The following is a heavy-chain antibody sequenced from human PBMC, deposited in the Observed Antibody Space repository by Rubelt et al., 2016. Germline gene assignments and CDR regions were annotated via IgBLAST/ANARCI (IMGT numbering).Heavy chain of an antibody. CDR1: GFTFSSYA. Sequence: EVRLLESGGDLVQPGGSLRLSCAASGFTFSSYAMNWVRQAPGKGLEWVSGISGGGASTYYADSVKGRFTISRDNSKNTLFLQMNSLRVRETALYYCAKLQGLDAYNLLYYWGQGTLVTVSS. D-gene: IGHD5-24*01. J-gene: IGHJ4*02. CDR2: ISGGGAST. V-gene: IGHV3-23*01. CDR3: AKLQGLDAYNLLYY.